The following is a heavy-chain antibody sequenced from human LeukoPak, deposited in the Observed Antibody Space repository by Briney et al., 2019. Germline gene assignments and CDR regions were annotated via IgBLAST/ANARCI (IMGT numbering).Heavy chain of an antibody. Sequence: PGGSLRLSCAASEFTFRDYAMSWVRQAPEKGLEWVSIISGSGGSTNYADSVRGRFTISRDNSKNTLYLQMNSLRAEDTALYYCAKPGYGPGSFNYPYFDYWGQGALVTVSS. CDR3: AKPGYGPGSFNYPYFDY. CDR2: ISGSGGST. CDR1: EFTFRDYA. D-gene: IGHD3-10*01. V-gene: IGHV3-23*01. J-gene: IGHJ4*02.